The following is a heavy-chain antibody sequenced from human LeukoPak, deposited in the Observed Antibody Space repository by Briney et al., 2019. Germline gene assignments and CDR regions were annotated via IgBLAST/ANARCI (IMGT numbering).Heavy chain of an antibody. Sequence: GGSLRLSCAASGFTFSSYGMHWVRQAPGKGLEWVAFIRSDGSIKYYTESLKGRFTISRDNSKNTLYLQMNSLRAEDTAVYYCAKDEMFSSAWYFDYWGQGTLVTVSS. D-gene: IGHD6-19*01. J-gene: IGHJ4*02. CDR2: IRSDGSIK. CDR3: AKDEMFSSAWYFDY. CDR1: GFTFSSYG. V-gene: IGHV3-30*02.